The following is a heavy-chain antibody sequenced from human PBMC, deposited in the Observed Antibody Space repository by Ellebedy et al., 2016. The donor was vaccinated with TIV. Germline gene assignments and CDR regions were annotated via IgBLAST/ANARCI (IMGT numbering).Heavy chain of an antibody. Sequence: SETLSLXXTVSGGSISSGGYYWSWIRQHPGKGLEWIGYIYYSGSTYYNPSLKSRVTISVDTSKNQFSLKLSSVTAADTAVYYCARDPGSTGLNWGQGTLVTVSS. CDR2: IYYSGST. J-gene: IGHJ4*02. V-gene: IGHV4-31*03. CDR1: GGSISSGGYY. CDR3: ARDPGSTGLN. D-gene: IGHD5/OR15-5a*01.